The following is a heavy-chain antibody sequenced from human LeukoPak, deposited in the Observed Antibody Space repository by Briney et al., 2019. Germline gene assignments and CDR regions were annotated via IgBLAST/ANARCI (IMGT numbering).Heavy chain of an antibody. CDR1: GFTFSSYA. V-gene: IGHV3-48*04. Sequence: GGSLRLSCAASGFTFSSYAMHWIRQAPGKGLEWVSYISSSGSTIYYADSVKGRFTISRDNAKNSLYLQMNSLRAEDTAVYYCARGHYDSSGIDYWGQGTLVTVSS. CDR2: ISSSGSTI. J-gene: IGHJ4*02. D-gene: IGHD3-22*01. CDR3: ARGHYDSSGIDY.